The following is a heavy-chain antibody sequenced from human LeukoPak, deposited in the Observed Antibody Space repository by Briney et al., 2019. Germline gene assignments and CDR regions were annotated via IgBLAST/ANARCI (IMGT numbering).Heavy chain of an antibody. V-gene: IGHV1-69*05. CDR3: ACLGDYYYMDV. CDR2: IIPIFGTA. Sequence: ASVKVSCKASGGTFSSYAISWVRQAPGQGLEWMGRIIPIFGTANYAQKFQGRVTITTDESTSTAYMELSSLRSEDTAVYCCACLGDYYYMDVWGKGTTVTVSS. J-gene: IGHJ6*03. D-gene: IGHD4-17*01. CDR1: GGTFSSYA.